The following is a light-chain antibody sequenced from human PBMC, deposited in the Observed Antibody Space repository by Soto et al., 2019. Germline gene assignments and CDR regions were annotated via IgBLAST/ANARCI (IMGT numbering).Light chain of an antibody. J-gene: IGLJ3*02. CDR2: EVS. CDR1: SSDIGNYNY. Sequence: QSVLTQPASVSGSPGQSITISCTGSSSDIGNYNYVSWYQQHPGIAPKLIIFEVSNRPSGVSHRFSGSKSGNTASLTISGLQADDEAYYYCSSYTFTSTWVFGGGTQLTVL. V-gene: IGLV2-14*01. CDR3: SSYTFTSTWV.